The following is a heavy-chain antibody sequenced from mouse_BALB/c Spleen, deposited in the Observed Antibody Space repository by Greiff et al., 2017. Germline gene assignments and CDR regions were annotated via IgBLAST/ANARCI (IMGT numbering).Heavy chain of an antibody. J-gene: IGHJ4*01. CDR3: ARSRSTMITTTVYYAMDY. D-gene: IGHD2-4*01. CDR2: INPNNGGT. Sequence: EVQLQQSGPELVKPGASVKISCKTSGYTFTEYTMHWVKQSHGKSLEWIGGINPNNGGTSYNQKFKGKATLTVDKSSSTAYMELRSLTSEDSAVYYCARSRSTMITTTVYYAMDYWGQGTSVTVSS. V-gene: IGHV1-18*01. CDR1: GYTFTEYT.